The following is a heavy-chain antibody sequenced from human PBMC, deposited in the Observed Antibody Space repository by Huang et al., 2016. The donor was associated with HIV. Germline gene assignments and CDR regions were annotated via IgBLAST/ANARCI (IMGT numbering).Heavy chain of an antibody. CDR2: MYYSWST. CDR1: GGSIGSSFYY. CDR3: VRHRPNYDFWSGYYPYFDD. V-gene: IGHV4-39*01. Sequence: QVQLQESGRGLVKPSETLSLTCTVSGGSIGSSFYYWGWIRQSPGKGLEWLGSMYYSWSTYYNPSRDVRVTISAETSNSQFSLKLTSVTAADSAVYYCVRHRPNYDFWSGYYPYFDDWGQGTLVTVSS. J-gene: IGHJ4*02. D-gene: IGHD3-3*01.